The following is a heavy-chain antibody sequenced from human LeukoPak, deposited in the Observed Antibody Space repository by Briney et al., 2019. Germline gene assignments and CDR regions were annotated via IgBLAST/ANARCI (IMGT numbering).Heavy chain of an antibody. CDR3: ARAFCVGECFVLHIFFDS. Sequence: KSSETLSLTCTVSGGSISSSSFYWGWIRQPPGKGLEWIGSIYYSGYTYYNPSLESRVTISLDTSKNHFSLNLRSMQASDTAVYYCARAFCVGECFVLHIFFDSWGQGTLVTVSS. J-gene: IGHJ4*02. D-gene: IGHD2-21*01. CDR2: IYYSGYT. V-gene: IGHV4-39*02. CDR1: GGSISSSSFY.